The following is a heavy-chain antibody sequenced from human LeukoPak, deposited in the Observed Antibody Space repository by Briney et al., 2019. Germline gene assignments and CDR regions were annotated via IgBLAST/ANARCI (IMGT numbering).Heavy chain of an antibody. J-gene: IGHJ4*02. CDR3: ARGFVYYGSGSYYFGIFDY. Sequence: PSETLSLTCAVSGGSISSSNWWSWVRQPPGKGLEWIGEIYHSGSTNYNPSLKSRVTISVDKSKNQFSLKLSSVTAADTAVYYCARGFVYYGSGSYYFGIFDYWGQGTLVTVSS. CDR2: IYHSGST. CDR1: GGSISSSNW. V-gene: IGHV4-4*02. D-gene: IGHD3-10*01.